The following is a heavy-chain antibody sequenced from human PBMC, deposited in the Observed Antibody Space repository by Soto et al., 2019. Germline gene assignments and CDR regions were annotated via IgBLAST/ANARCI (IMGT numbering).Heavy chain of an antibody. J-gene: IGHJ5*02. CDR3: AHIDYGDYSSKDWFDP. D-gene: IGHD4-17*01. V-gene: IGHV2-5*01. Sequence: SGPTLVNPTQTLTLTCTFSGFSLSTSGVGVGWIRQPPGKALEWLALIHWNDDKRYSPSLKSRLTITKDTSKNQVVLTMANMDPVDTATYYCAHIDYGDYSSKDWFDPWGQGTLVTVSS. CDR1: GFSLSTSGVG. CDR2: IHWNDDK.